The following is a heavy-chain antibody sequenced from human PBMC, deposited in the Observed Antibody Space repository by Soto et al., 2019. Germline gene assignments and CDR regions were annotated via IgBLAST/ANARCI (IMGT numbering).Heavy chain of an antibody. V-gene: IGHV3-53*02. CDR2: IYSGGST. CDR3: ARGGSSSYFFDAFDI. D-gene: IGHD6-6*01. CDR1: GFTVSSNY. Sequence: EVQLVETGGGLIQPGGSLRLSCAASGFTVSSNYMSWVRQAPGKGLEWVSVIYSGGSTYYADSVKGRFTISRDNSKNTLYLQMTSLRAEDTAVYYCARGGSSSYFFDAFDIWGQGTMVTVSS. J-gene: IGHJ3*02.